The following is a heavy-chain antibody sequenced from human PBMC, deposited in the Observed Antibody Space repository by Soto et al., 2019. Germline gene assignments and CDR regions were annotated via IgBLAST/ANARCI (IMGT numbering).Heavy chain of an antibody. V-gene: IGHV4-34*01. CDR3: ARGPEGYCSGGSCYYFDY. D-gene: IGHD2-15*01. CDR1: GGSFSGYY. CDR2: INHSGST. Sequence: QVQLQQWGAGLLKPSETLSLTCAVYGGSFSGYYWSWIRQLPGKGLEWIGVINHSGSTNYNPSLKSRVTISVDTSKNQFSRKLSSVTAADTAVYYCARGPEGYCSGGSCYYFDYWGQGTLVTVSS. J-gene: IGHJ4*02.